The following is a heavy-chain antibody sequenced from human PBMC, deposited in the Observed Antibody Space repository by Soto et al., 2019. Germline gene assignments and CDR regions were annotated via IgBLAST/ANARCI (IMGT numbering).Heavy chain of an antibody. V-gene: IGHV4-39*01. Sequence: SETLSLTCTVSGDSITSNSYFWAWIRQPPGKGLEWIGSIYYSGTTYYNPSLKSRVTISVDRSKNQFSLKLSSVTAADTAVYYCARHFSVDVFDSWGQGALVTGSS. J-gene: IGHJ4*02. CDR2: IYYSGTT. CDR3: ARHFSVDVFDS. D-gene: IGHD3-9*01. CDR1: GDSITSNSYF.